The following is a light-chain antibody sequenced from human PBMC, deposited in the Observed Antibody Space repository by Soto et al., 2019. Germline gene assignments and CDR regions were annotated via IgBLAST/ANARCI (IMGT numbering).Light chain of an antibody. CDR1: SSDIGGHND. V-gene: IGLV2-14*01. CDR3: CSYTSNITPYV. J-gene: IGLJ1*01. Sequence: QSVLTQPASVSGSPGQSITISCTGTSSDIGGHNDVSWYQQHPGKAPKLLIYGVSNRPSGVSYRFTASKSGNTASLTISGLQAEDESDYYCCSYTSNITPYVFGTGTKVTGL. CDR2: GVS.